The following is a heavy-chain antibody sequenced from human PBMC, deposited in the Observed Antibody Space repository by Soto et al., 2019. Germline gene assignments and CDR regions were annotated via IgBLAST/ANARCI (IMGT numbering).Heavy chain of an antibody. V-gene: IGHV3-23*01. Sequence: GGSLRLSCAASGFTFSSYAMSWVRQAPGKGLEWVSAISGSGGSTYYADSVKGRFTISRDNSKNTLYLQMNSLRAEDTAVYYCAKVGYYYYDSSGYSAEYFQHWGQGTLVTVSS. CDR2: ISGSGGST. CDR3: AKVGYYYYDSSGYSAEYFQH. CDR1: GFTFSSYA. D-gene: IGHD3-22*01. J-gene: IGHJ1*01.